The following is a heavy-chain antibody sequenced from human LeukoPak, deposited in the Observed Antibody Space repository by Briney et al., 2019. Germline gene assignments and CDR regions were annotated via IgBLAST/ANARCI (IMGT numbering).Heavy chain of an antibody. V-gene: IGHV3-23*01. CDR3: AKGDIVVVPAANWFDP. Sequence: GGSLRLSCAASGFTFSSYAMSWVRQAPGKGLEWVSAISGSGGSTYYADSVKGRFTISRDNSKNTLYLRMSSLRAEDTAVYYCAKGDIVVVPAANWFDPWGQGTLVTVSS. CDR1: GFTFSSYA. J-gene: IGHJ5*02. D-gene: IGHD2-2*01. CDR2: ISGSGGST.